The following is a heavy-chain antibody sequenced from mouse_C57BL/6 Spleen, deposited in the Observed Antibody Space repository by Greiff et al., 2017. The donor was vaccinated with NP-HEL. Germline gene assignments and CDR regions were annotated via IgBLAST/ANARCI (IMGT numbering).Heavy chain of an antibody. D-gene: IGHD1-1*01. CDR2: IDPETGGT. Sequence: VQLQESGAELVRPGASVTLSCKASGYTFTDYEMHWVKQTPVHGLEWIGAIDPETGGTAYNQKFKGKAILTADKSSSTAYMELRSLTSEDSAVYYCTRRYYGHCDYWGQGTTLTVSS. V-gene: IGHV1-15*01. CDR1: GYTFTDYE. J-gene: IGHJ2*01. CDR3: TRRYYGHCDY.